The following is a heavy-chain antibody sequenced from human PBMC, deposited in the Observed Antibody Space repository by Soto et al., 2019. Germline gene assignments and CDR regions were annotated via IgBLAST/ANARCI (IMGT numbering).Heavy chain of an antibody. CDR2: IRSKSNNYAA. D-gene: IGHD3-3*01. V-gene: IGHV3-73*01. CDR3: TSVPYDFWSGPEV. CDR1: GFTFSGSA. J-gene: IGHJ4*02. Sequence: GGSLRLSCAASGFTFSGSAIHWVRQASGKGLEWVGHIRSKSNNYAALYGESVKGRFTFSRDDSKNTAFLQMNSLKTDDTAVYYCTSVPYDFWSGPEVWGQGTLVTVSS.